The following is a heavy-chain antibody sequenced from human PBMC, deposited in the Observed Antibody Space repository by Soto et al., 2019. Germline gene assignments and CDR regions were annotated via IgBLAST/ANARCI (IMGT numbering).Heavy chain of an antibody. V-gene: IGHV3-9*01. CDR1: GFTFDDYA. D-gene: IGHD5-12*01. J-gene: IGHJ4*01. Sequence: PGGSLRLSCAASGFTFDDYAMHWVRQAPGKGLEWVSGISWNSGSIGYADSVKGRFTISRDNSKNTLYLQMNSLRAEDTAVYYCHGYGYWGHGTLVTVSS. CDR2: ISWNSGSI. CDR3: HGYGY.